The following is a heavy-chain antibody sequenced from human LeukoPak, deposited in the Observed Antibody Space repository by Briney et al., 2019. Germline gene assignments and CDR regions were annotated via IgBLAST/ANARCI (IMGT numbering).Heavy chain of an antibody. D-gene: IGHD3-3*01. CDR1: GFTFDDYA. V-gene: IGHV3-9*01. Sequence: PGGSLRLSCAASGFTFDDYAIHWVRQAPGKGLEWVSGISWNSDSIGYADSVKGRFTISRDNAKNSLYLQMNSLRAEDTALYYCAKGFLESSYGMDVWGQGTTVTVSS. J-gene: IGHJ6*02. CDR2: ISWNSDSI. CDR3: AKGFLESSYGMDV.